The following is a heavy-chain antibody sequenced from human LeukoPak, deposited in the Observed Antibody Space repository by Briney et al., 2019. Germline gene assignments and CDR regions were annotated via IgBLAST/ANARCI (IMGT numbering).Heavy chain of an antibody. D-gene: IGHD3-10*01. CDR2: IYTSVST. V-gene: IGHV4-61*02. CDR1: GGSISSGSYY. CDR3: ARGTKYYYGSGSRYYLDY. J-gene: IGHJ4*02. Sequence: SETLSLTCTVSGGSISSGSYYWNWIRQPAGRGLEWIGRIYTSVSTNYDSAVKSRVSISADTYKNQFSLNLSSVTAADTAVYYCARGTKYYYGSGSRYYLDYWGQGTLVTVSS.